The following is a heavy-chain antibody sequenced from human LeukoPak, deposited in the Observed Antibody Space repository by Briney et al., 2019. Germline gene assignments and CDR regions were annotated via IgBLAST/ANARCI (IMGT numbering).Heavy chain of an antibody. CDR3: AKSGYCSGGSCYVPLVNN. CDR2: ISSSSNYI. CDR1: GFTFSTYS. D-gene: IGHD2-15*01. J-gene: IGHJ4*02. Sequence: GSLRLSCAASGFTFSTYSMNWVRQAPGKGLEWVSSISSSSNYIYYADSVKGRITISRDNSKNTLYLQMNSLRAEDTAVYYCAKSGYCSGGSCYVPLVNNWGQGTLVTVSS. V-gene: IGHV3-21*04.